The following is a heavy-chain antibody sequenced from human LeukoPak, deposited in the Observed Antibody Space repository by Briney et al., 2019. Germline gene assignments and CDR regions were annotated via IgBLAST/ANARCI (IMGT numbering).Heavy chain of an antibody. D-gene: IGHD3-22*01. Sequence: SETLSLTCAVYGGSFSGYYWSWIRQPPGKGLEWIGEINHSGSTNYNPSLKSRVTISVDTSKNQFSLKLSSVTAADTAVYYCARGRKIYYDSSGYYRPWGQGTLVTVSS. CDR2: INHSGST. CDR3: ARGRKIYYDSSGYYRP. CDR1: GGSFSGYY. V-gene: IGHV4-34*01. J-gene: IGHJ4*02.